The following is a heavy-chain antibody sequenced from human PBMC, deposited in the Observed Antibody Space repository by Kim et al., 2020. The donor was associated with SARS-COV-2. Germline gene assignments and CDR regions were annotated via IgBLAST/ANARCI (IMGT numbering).Heavy chain of an antibody. V-gene: IGHV1-2*02. D-gene: IGHD4-17*01. J-gene: IGHJ5*02. Sequence: ASVKVSCKASGYTFTGYYMHWVRQAPGQGLEWMGWNNHNSGGTNYAQKFQGRVTMTRDTSISTAYMELSRLRSDDTAVYYCARDFSTVTRLGWFDAWGQGTLVTVSS. CDR3: ARDFSTVTRLGWFDA. CDR2: NNHNSGGT. CDR1: GYTFTGYY.